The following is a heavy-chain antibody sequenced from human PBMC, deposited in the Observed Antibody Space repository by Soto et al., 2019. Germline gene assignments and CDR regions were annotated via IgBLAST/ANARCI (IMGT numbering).Heavy chain of an antibody. J-gene: IGHJ5*02. D-gene: IGHD2-2*01. V-gene: IGHV4-30-4*01. Sequence: SETLSLTCTVSGGSISSGDYYWSWIRQPPGKGLEWIGYIYYSGSTYYNPSLKSRVTISVDTSKNQFSLKLSSVTAADTAVYYCARAGVVPLQPPLNSFHPWGQGTQVTVS. CDR3: ARAGVVPLQPPLNSFHP. CDR1: GGSISSGDYY. CDR2: IYYSGST.